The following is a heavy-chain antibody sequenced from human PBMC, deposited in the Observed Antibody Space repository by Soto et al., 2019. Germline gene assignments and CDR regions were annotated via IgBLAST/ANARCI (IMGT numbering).Heavy chain of an antibody. CDR1: GFTVSSNY. V-gene: IGHV3-66*01. J-gene: IGHJ5*02. D-gene: IGHD3-10*01. Sequence: GGSLRLSCAASGFTVSSNYMSWVRQAPGKGLEWVSVIYSGGSTYYADSVKGRFTISRDNSKNTLYLQMNSLRAEDTAVYYCARDWVSHTGWFDPWGQGTLVTVSS. CDR2: IYSGGST. CDR3: ARDWVSHTGWFDP.